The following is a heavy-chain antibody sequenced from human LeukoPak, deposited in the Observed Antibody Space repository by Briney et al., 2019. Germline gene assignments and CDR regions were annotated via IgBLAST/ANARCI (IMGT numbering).Heavy chain of an antibody. CDR1: GYTFTSYI. CDR2: INTNTGNP. V-gene: IGHV7-4-1*02. CDR3: ARASTPKVGATIYYFDY. D-gene: IGHD1-26*01. Sequence: GASVKVSCTASGYTFTSYILNWVRQAPGQGLECMGWINTNTGNPTYAQGFTGRFVFSLDTSVSTAYLQISSLKAEDTALHYCARASTPKVGATIYYFDYWGQGTLVTVSS. J-gene: IGHJ4*02.